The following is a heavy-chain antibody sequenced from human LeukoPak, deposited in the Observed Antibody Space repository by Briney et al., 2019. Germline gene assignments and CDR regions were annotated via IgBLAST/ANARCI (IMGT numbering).Heavy chain of an antibody. J-gene: IGHJ5*02. Sequence: PSETLSLTCAVYGGSFSGYYWSWIRQPPGKGLEWIGEINHSGSTNYNPSLKSRVTISVDTSKNQFSLKLSSVTAADTAVYYCARAGPLRYFDWLLGNWFDPWGHGTLVTVSS. CDR2: INHSGST. CDR3: ARAGPLRYFDWLLGNWFDP. CDR1: GGSFSGYY. V-gene: IGHV4-34*01. D-gene: IGHD3-9*01.